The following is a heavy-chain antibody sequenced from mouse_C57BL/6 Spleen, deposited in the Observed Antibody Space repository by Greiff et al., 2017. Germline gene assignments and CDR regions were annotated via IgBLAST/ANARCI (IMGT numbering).Heavy chain of an antibody. CDR3: ARERNYYGSSYWDVDV. CDR2: IDPSDSET. D-gene: IGHD1-1*01. V-gene: IGHV1-52*01. J-gene: IGHJ1*03. Sequence: QVQLQQPGAELVRPGSSVKLSCKASGYTFTSYWMHWVKQRPIQGLEWIGNIDPSDSETHYNQKFKDKATLTVDKSSSTAYMQLSSLTSEDSAVYYGARERNYYGSSYWDVDVWGTGTTVTVSS. CDR1: GYTFTSYW.